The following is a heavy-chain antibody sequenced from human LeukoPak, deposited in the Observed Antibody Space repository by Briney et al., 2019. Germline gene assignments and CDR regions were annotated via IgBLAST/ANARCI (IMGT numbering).Heavy chain of an antibody. Sequence: PGGSLRLSCAASGFTFNTYSMNWVRLAPGKGLEWVSSISGTSSYIYYADSVKGRFTISRDNANNSLYLQMNSLRAEDTAVYYCARAKYGSGSYQGYWGQGTLVTVSS. D-gene: IGHD3-10*01. J-gene: IGHJ4*02. CDR3: ARAKYGSGSYQGY. CDR1: GFTFNTYS. CDR2: ISGTSSYI. V-gene: IGHV3-21*01.